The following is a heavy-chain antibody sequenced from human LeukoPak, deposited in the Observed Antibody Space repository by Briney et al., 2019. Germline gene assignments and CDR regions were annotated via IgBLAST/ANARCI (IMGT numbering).Heavy chain of an antibody. J-gene: IGHJ6*03. CDR3: ARHQGLNYYYYMDV. Sequence: GESLKISCKGSGYRFTSYWIGWCARCPGKAWSGWGSSILMTHTRYSPSFQGQVTISADKSINTAYLQWSSLKASDTAMYYCARHQGLNYYYYMDVWGKGTTVTVSS. D-gene: IGHD2-8*01. CDR1: GYRFTSYW. CDR2: SILMTHT. V-gene: IGHV5-51*01.